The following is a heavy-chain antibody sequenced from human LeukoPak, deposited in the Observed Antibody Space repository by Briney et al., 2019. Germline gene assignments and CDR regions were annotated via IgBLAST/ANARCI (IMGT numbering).Heavy chain of an antibody. Sequence: SETLSLTCTVSGVSINTYSWHWIRQPPGKGLEWIGHIYYSGSTNYNPSLRSRVTMSVDTSKNHFSLRLTSVTAADTPVYYCARRRQTGGDNGLHNWFDPWGQGILVTVSS. V-gene: IGHV4-59*08. D-gene: IGHD2-21*01. CDR3: ARRRQTGGDNGLHNWFDP. CDR2: IYYSGST. CDR1: GVSINTYS. J-gene: IGHJ5*02.